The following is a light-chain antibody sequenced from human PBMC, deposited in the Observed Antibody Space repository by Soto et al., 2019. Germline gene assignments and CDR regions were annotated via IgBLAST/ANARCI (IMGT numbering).Light chain of an antibody. CDR2: GAS. CDR1: QSVSSSF. V-gene: IGKV3-20*01. CDR3: QYYGASSWT. J-gene: IGKJ1*01. Sequence: EIVLTQSPGTLSLSPGERATLSCRASQSVSSSFLARYQQKPGQAPRLLIYGASTRTTGIPDRFSGGGSGSDFTLTIGRLEPEDSAVYYCQYYGASSWTFGQGTKV.